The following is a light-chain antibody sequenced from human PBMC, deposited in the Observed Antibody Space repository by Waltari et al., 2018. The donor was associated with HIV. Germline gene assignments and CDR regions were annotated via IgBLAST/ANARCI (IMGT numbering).Light chain of an antibody. CDR1: SSDVGGYNS. Sequence: QSALTQPASVSGSPGQSIPISCTGTSSDVGGYNSVSWYQQYPGKAPKLMIYEVSNRPSGVSNRFSGSKSGNTASLTISGLQAEDEADYYCSSSTSSITLEFGGGTKLTVL. CDR2: EVS. V-gene: IGLV2-14*01. J-gene: IGLJ3*02. CDR3: SSSTSSITLE.